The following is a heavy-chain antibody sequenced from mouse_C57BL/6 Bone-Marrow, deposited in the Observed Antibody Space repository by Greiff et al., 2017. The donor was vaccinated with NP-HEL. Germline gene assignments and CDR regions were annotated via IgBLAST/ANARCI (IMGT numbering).Heavy chain of an antibody. CDR1: GYTFTDYY. CDR3: ARWGGSSLYWDFDV. CDR2: ISPNNDGT. V-gene: IGHV1-26*01. J-gene: IGHJ1*03. D-gene: IGHD1-1*01. Sequence: EVQLQQSGPELVQPGASVKISCKASGYTFTDYYMTWVKQSHGKSLEWIGDISPNNDGTSYNQKFKGKATLTVDKSSSTAYMELRSLTSEDSAVYYCARWGGSSLYWDFDVWGTGTTVTVSS.